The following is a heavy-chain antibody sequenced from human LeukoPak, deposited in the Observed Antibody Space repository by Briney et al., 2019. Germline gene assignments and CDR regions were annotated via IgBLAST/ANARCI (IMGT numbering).Heavy chain of an antibody. D-gene: IGHD6-13*01. Sequence: GGSLRLSCAASGFTFSNAWMSWVRQAPGKGLEWVGRIKSKTDGGTTDYAAPVKGRFTISRDDSKNTLYLQMNSLKTEGTAVYYCTTVSKYSSSWSFYFDYWGQGTLVTVSS. CDR2: IKSKTDGGTT. CDR1: GFTFSNAW. J-gene: IGHJ4*02. V-gene: IGHV3-15*01. CDR3: TTVSKYSSSWSFYFDY.